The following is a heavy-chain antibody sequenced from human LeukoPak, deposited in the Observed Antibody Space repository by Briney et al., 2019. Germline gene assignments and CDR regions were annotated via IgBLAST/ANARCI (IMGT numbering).Heavy chain of an antibody. D-gene: IGHD3-10*01. J-gene: IGHJ4*02. CDR3: AKEGLGELLSPYFDY. CDR2: ISFDGSDK. Sequence: PGGSLRLSCAASGFTFSSYAMHWVRQAPGKGLEWVALISFDGSDKYYADSVKGRFTISRDNAKNSLYLQMNSLRAEDMALYYCAKEGLGELLSPYFDYWGQGTLVTVSS. CDR1: GFTFSSYA. V-gene: IGHV3-30*04.